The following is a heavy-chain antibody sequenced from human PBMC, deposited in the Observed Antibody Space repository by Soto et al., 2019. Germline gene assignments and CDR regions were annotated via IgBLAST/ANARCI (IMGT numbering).Heavy chain of an antibody. CDR2: LYHSGST. CDR3: ATFSGFFTISPFDA. Sequence: SETLSLPCGASGDSISSVNRWSWVRQSPGRGLEWIGELYHSGSTNYNPSLKSRVTVSVDKSKNRFSLQLTSVTAADTAVYYCATFSGFFTISPFDAWGQG. J-gene: IGHJ5*02. CDR1: GDSISSVNR. D-gene: IGHD2-8*01. V-gene: IGHV4-4*02.